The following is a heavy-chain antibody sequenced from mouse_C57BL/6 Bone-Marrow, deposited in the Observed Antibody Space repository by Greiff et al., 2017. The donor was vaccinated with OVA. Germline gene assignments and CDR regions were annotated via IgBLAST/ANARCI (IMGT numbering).Heavy chain of an antibody. J-gene: IGHJ3*01. V-gene: IGHV5-15*01. CDR2: ISNLAYSI. CDR3: ARHGSFAY. Sequence: EVQGVESGGGLVQPGGSLKLSCAASGFTFSDYGMAWVRQAPRKGPEWVAFISNLAYSIYYADTVTGRFTISRENAKNTLYLEMSSLRSEDTAMYYCARHGSFAYWGQGTLVTVSA. CDR1: GFTFSDYG.